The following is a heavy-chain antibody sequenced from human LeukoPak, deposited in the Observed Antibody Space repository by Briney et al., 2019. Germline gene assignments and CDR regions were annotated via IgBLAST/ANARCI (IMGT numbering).Heavy chain of an antibody. Sequence: ASVKVSCKASGYAFTSYYMHWVRQAPGQGLECMGWINPNSGGTHYAQQFQGRVTMTRDTSISTVYMEMSRLRSDDTAVYYCARVWPCSNGVCPDVFDFWGQGTLVTVSS. CDR2: INPNSGGT. CDR3: ARVWPCSNGVCPDVFDF. V-gene: IGHV1-2*02. CDR1: GYAFTSYY. D-gene: IGHD2-8*01. J-gene: IGHJ4*02.